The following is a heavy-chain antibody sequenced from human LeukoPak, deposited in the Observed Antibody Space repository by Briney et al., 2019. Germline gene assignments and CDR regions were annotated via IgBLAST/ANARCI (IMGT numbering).Heavy chain of an antibody. CDR1: GGSFSGYY. CDR2: INHSGST. Sequence: SETLSLTCAVYGGSFSGYYWSWIRQPPGKGLEWIGEINHSGSTNYNPSLKSRVTISVDTSKNQFSLKLSSVTAADTAVYYCARCAPTGAAARRTHFDYWGQGTLVTVSS. V-gene: IGHV4-34*01. J-gene: IGHJ4*02. D-gene: IGHD6-6*01. CDR3: ARCAPTGAAARRTHFDY.